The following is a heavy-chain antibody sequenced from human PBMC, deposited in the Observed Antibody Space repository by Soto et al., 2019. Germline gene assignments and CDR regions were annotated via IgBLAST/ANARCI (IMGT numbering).Heavy chain of an antibody. CDR1: GFTFKTHS. D-gene: IGHD1-20*01. CDR3: AANNTSHHAAFDI. Sequence: QPGGRVRLSCDAQGFTFKTHSMSWVRQAPGKGLESLAKMNAAATTKYYLDSLKGLFTSLGYSTGKSLFLNMTSLRAKDTAVYFCAANNTSHHAAFDIWGPGSLVTVSS. J-gene: IGHJ3*02. CDR2: MNAAATTK. V-gene: IGHV3-7*02.